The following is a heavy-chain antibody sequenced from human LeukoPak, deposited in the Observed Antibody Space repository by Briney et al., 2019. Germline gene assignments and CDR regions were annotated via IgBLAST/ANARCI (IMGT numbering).Heavy chain of an antibody. V-gene: IGHV4-34*01. D-gene: IGHD5-12*01. J-gene: IGHJ6*03. CDR2: INHSGST. CDR3: ARDRGYSGYVYYYYYYMDV. CDR1: GGSFSGYY. Sequence: TSETLSLTCAVYGGSFSGYYWSWIRQPPGKGLEWIGEINHSGSTNYNPSLKSRVTISVDTSKNQFSLKLSSVTAADTAVYYCARDRGYSGYVYYYYYYMDVWGQGTTVTVSS.